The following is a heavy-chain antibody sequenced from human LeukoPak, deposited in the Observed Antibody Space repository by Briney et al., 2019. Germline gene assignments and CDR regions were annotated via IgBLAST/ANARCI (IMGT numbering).Heavy chain of an antibody. V-gene: IGHV3-23*01. CDR2: ISGSGGST. CDR3: ANPGGHYSNPGMGY. Sequence: GGSLRLSCAASGFTFSSDAMSWIRQAPGKGLEGVSAISGSGGSTYYADSVKGRFTISRDNSKNTLYLQMNSLRAEDTAVYYCANPGGHYSNPGMGYWRQGTLVTVSS. J-gene: IGHJ4*02. D-gene: IGHD4-11*01. CDR1: GFTFSSDA.